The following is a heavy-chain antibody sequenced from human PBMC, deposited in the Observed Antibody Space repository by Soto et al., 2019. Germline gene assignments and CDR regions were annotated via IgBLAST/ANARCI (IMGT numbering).Heavy chain of an antibody. J-gene: IGHJ6*02. CDR2: ISGSGGST. CDR3: AKARYYYYYGMDV. Sequence: GGSLRLSCAASGFTFISYAMSWGRQAPGKGLEWVSAISGSGGSTYYADSVKGRFTISRDNSKNTLYLQMNSLRAEDTAVYYCAKARYYYYYGMDVWGQGTTVTVSS. V-gene: IGHV3-23*01. CDR1: GFTFISYA.